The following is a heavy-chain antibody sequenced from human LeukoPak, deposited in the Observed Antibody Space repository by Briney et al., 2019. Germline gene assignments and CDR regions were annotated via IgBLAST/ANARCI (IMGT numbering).Heavy chain of an antibody. CDR3: AGGWIGCGGGSCYPTDY. J-gene: IGHJ4*02. D-gene: IGHD2-15*01. CDR1: GFTFSSYA. V-gene: IGHV3-23*01. CDR2: ISGSGGST. Sequence: GGSLRLSCAASGFTFSSYAMSWVRQAPGKGLEWVSAISGSGGSTYYADSVKGRFTISRDNSKNTLYLQMNNLRPEDTAVYYCAGGWIGCGGGSCYPTDYWGQGTLVTVSS.